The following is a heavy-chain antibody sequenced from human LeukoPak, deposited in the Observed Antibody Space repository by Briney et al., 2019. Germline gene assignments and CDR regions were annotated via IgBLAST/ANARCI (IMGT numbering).Heavy chain of an antibody. CDR1: GFVFSSYA. V-gene: IGHV3-23*05. CDR2: IDASGSNI. J-gene: IGHJ1*01. D-gene: IGHD3-22*01. CDR3: AKAPYYYDSSGYWGHFQH. Sequence: GGSLRLSCAASGFVFSSYAMNWVRQAPGKGLEWVSVIDASGSNIESADSVKGRFTISRDNSKNTLYLQMNSLRAEDTAVYYCAKAPYYYDSSGYWGHFQHWGQGTLVTVSS.